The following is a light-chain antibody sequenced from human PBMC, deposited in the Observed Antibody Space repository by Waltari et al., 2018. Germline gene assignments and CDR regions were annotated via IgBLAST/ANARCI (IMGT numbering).Light chain of an antibody. CDR1: TVAASANNF. J-gene: IGLJ3*02. CDR2: GAR. Sequence: QTVVTQEASLTVSPERTVTLTCASSTVAASANNFPSWFQQNSGHAPRTLIYGARNNHSRTSDRFSGSRFGGKAALTISSVQPEDEADYFCLLYYDGILLFGGGTKMTVL. CDR3: LLYYDGILL. V-gene: IGLV7-43*01.